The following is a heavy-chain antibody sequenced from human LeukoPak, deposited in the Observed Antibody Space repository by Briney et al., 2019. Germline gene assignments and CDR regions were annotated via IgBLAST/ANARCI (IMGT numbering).Heavy chain of an antibody. J-gene: IGHJ5*02. D-gene: IGHD3-10*01. CDR2: IYTSGSP. Sequence: SETLSLTCTVSGGSISSYYWSWIRQPAGKGLEWIGRIYTSGSPTYNRSLKSRVTMSVESSTNQSSLKLSSVTAADTAVYYCARGGITMVRGVLNWFDPWGQGTLVTVSS. V-gene: IGHV4-4*07. CDR3: ARGGITMVRGVLNWFDP. CDR1: GGSISSYY.